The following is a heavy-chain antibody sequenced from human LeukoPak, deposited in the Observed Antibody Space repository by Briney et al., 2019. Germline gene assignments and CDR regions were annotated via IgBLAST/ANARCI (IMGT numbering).Heavy chain of an antibody. CDR2: IYYSGST. J-gene: IGHJ3*02. V-gene: IGHV4-39*07. Sequence: KPSETLSLTCPVSGGSLSSSSYYLGWIRQPPGKGLGGIGRIYYSGSTYYNPSLKSRVTISVDTSKNQFSLKLSSVTAADTAVYYCASTIFGEYAFDIWGQGTMVTVSS. D-gene: IGHD3-3*01. CDR3: ASTIFGEYAFDI. CDR1: GGSLSSSSYY.